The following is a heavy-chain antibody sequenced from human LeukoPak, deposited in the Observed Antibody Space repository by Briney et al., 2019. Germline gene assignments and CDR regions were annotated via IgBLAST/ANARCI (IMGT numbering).Heavy chain of an antibody. CDR3: ARDRYSSSYGMDV. CDR1: GGSISSGGNY. Sequence: SQTLSLTCTVSGGSISSGGNYWSWIRQHPGKGLEWIGYIYYSGSTYYNPSLKSRVTISVDTSKNQFSLKLSSVTAADTAVYYCARDRYSSSYGMDVWGKGTTVTVSS. D-gene: IGHD6-13*01. J-gene: IGHJ6*04. CDR2: IYYSGST. V-gene: IGHV4-31*03.